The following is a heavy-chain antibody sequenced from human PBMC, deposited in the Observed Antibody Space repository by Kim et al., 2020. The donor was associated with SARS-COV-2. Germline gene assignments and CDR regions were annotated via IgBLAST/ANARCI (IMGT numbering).Heavy chain of an antibody. Sequence: ASVKVSCKVSGYTLTELSMHWVRQAPGKGLEWMGGFDPEDGETIYAQKFQGRVTTTEDTSTDTAYMELSSLRSEDTAVYYCATGVGMGVPSWFDPWGQGTLVTVSS. CDR3: ATGVGMGVPSWFDP. CDR2: FDPEDGET. V-gene: IGHV1-24*01. J-gene: IGHJ5*02. CDR1: GYTLTELS. D-gene: IGHD1-26*01.